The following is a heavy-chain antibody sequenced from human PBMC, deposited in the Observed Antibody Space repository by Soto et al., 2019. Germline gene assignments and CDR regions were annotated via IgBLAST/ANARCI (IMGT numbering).Heavy chain of an antibody. Sequence: QVQLQESGPGLVKPSETVSLICTVSGDSISGYYWSWIRQPAGKGLEWIGRIYSSGNANYNHSLKSRVSMSVDMSKNQFSLKVTSVTAADTAMYYCARGDVFDLWGQGTKVTVSS. V-gene: IGHV4-4*07. J-gene: IGHJ3*01. CDR1: GDSISGYY. CDR3: ARGDVFDL. CDR2: IYSSGNA.